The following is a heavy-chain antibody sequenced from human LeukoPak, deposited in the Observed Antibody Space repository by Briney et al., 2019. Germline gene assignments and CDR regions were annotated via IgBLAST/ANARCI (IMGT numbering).Heavy chain of an antibody. CDR1: GFTFSSYG. V-gene: IGHV3-30*18. CDR2: ISYDGSNK. J-gene: IGHJ4*02. D-gene: IGHD3-10*01. Sequence: PGRSLRLSCAASGFTFSSYGKHRVRQAPGKGLEWVAVISYDGSNKYYADSVKGRFTISRDNSKNTLYLQMNSLRAEDTAVYYCAKDREFYYGSGSYILDYWGQGTLVTVSS. CDR3: AKDREFYYGSGSYILDY.